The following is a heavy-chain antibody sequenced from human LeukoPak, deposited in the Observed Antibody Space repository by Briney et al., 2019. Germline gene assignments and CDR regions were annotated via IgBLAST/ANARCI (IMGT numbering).Heavy chain of an antibody. CDR1: GFTFSSYA. CDR2: ISGSGGST. CDR3: AKAPVGYYYDSSGYYVDY. Sequence: GGSLRLSCAASGFTFSSYAMSWVRQAPGKGLEWVSAISGSGGSTYYADSVKGRFTISRDNSKNTLYLQMNSLRGEDTAVYYCAKAPVGYYYDSSGYYVDYWGQGTLVTVSS. V-gene: IGHV3-23*01. D-gene: IGHD3-22*01. J-gene: IGHJ4*02.